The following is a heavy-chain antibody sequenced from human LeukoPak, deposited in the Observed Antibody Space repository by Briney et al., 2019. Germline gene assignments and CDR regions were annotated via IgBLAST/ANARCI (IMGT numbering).Heavy chain of an antibody. CDR3: ARQTGVGLFILP. CDR1: GDSISTSNSY. D-gene: IGHD3-3*01. CDR2: IYYSGNT. Sequence: SETLSLTCAVSGDSISTSNSYWGWIRRPPGKGLEWVGSIYYSGNTCYNPSLKSRVTISVDTSKNQFSLKLTSVTAADTAVYYCARQTGVGLFILPGGQGTLVTVSS. V-gene: IGHV4-39*01. J-gene: IGHJ4*02.